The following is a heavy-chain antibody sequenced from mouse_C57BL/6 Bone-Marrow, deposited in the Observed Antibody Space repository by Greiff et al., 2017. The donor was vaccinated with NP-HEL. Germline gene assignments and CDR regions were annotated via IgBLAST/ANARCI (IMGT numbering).Heavy chain of an antibody. CDR1: GFTFSDYG. V-gene: IGHV5-17*01. CDR2: ISSGSSTI. J-gene: IGHJ3*01. D-gene: IGHD1-1*01. Sequence: EVHLVESGGGLVKPGGSLKLSCAASGFTFSDYGMHWVRQAPEKGLEWVAYISSGSSTIYYADTVKGRFTISRDNAKNTLFLQMTSLRSEDTAMYYCARGGSNCFAYWDRGTLVTVSA. CDR3: ARGGSNCFAY.